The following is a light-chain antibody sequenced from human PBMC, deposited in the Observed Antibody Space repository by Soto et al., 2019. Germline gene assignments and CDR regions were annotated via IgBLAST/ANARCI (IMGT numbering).Light chain of an antibody. J-gene: IGLJ2*01. Sequence: QSALTQPASVSGSPGQSITISCTGTSSDVGGYNYVSWYQQHPGKAPKLMVYDVSNRPSGVSNRFSGSKSGNTASLTISGLQADDEADYYCSSYTGSNTGVFGGGTKVTVL. CDR2: DVS. V-gene: IGLV2-14*03. CDR3: SSYTGSNTGV. CDR1: SSDVGGYNY.